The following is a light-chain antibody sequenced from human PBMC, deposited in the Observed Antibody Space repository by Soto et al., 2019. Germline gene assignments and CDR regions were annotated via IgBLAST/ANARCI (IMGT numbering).Light chain of an antibody. Sequence: QSALTQLRSVSGSPGQSVTISCTGTSSDVGGYNYVSWYQQHPGKAPKLMIYDVSKRPSGVPDRFSGSKSGNTASLTISGLQAEDEADYYCCSYAGSYTPRVFGTGTKVTVL. CDR1: SSDVGGYNY. CDR3: CSYAGSYTPRV. CDR2: DVS. J-gene: IGLJ1*01. V-gene: IGLV2-11*01.